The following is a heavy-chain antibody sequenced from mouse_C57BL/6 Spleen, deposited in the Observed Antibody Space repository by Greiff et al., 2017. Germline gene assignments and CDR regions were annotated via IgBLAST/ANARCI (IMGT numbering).Heavy chain of an antibody. CDR3: GRGYYDGDVGMAY. Sequence: VQLQQSGPELVKPGASVTLSCKASGYTFTGYDINWVKQRPGQGLEWIGWIYPRDGSTKYNEKFKGKATLTVDTSSSTAYMELHRLTSEDSADYCCGRGYYDGDVGMAYWGQGTLVTVSA. J-gene: IGHJ3*01. V-gene: IGHV1-85*01. CDR1: GYTFTGYD. CDR2: IYPRDGST. D-gene: IGHD2-4*01.